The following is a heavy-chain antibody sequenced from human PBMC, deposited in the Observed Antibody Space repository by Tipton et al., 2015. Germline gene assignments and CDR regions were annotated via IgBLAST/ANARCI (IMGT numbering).Heavy chain of an antibody. J-gene: IGHJ4*02. D-gene: IGHD3-16*01. CDR3: ARIRGRYVMDY. CDR1: GASGISGGYY. Sequence: TLSLTCTVSGASGISGGYYWGWVRQPPGKGLEYIGHIYYTGGPKYNPSLKSRVTISVDTSKNQFFLNLRSVTAADTAVYYCARIRGRYVMDYWGQGTLVTVSS. CDR2: IYYTGGP. V-gene: IGHV4-61*08.